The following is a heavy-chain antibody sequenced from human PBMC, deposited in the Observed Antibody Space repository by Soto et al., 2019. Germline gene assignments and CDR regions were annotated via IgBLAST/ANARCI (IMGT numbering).Heavy chain of an antibody. Sequence: EVQLLEAGGGLVQPGVSLRLFCAASGFTFSSYAMSWVRQAPGKGLEWVSVISGSGGDTYYADSVKGRFTIARDNSKNTLSLQRNSLRAEDTAVYYCANARGSRTPAPGSYWGQGTQVTVSS. J-gene: IGHJ1*01. CDR2: ISGSGGDT. D-gene: IGHD2-2*01. CDR3: ANARGSRTPAPGSY. CDR1: GFTFSSYA. V-gene: IGHV3-23*01.